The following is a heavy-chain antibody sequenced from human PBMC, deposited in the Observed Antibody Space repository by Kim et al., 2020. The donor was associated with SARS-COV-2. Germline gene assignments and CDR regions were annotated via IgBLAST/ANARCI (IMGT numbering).Heavy chain of an antibody. V-gene: IGHV3-21*01. Sequence: GGSLRLSCAASGFTFSSCSMNWVRQAPGKGLEWVSPISSNSSYIYYADSVKGRFTISRDNAKNSLYLQMNSLRAEDTAVYYCARIRAGYGYGVGFDFWGQGTLDSVSS. D-gene: IGHD5-18*01. J-gene: IGHJ4*02. CDR2: ISSNSSYI. CDR1: GFTFSSCS. CDR3: ARIRAGYGYGVGFDF.